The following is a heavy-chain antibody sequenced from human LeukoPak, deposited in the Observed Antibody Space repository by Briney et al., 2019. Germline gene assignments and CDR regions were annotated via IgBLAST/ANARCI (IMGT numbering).Heavy chain of an antibody. Sequence: NPSETLSLTCAVYGGSFSGYYWSWIRQPPGKGLEWIGEINHSGSINYNPSLKSRVTISVDTSKNQFSLKLSSVTAVDTAVYYCARGRYSYGYLVWRYFDYWGQGTLVTVSS. CDR1: GGSFSGYY. J-gene: IGHJ4*02. CDR2: INHSGSI. D-gene: IGHD5-18*01. CDR3: ARGRYSYGYLVWRYFDY. V-gene: IGHV4-34*01.